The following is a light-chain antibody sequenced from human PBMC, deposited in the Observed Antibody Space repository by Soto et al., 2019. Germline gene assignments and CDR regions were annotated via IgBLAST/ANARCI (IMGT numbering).Light chain of an antibody. Sequence: EIVLTQSPATLSLSPGERATLSCSASQSVSSYLAWYQQKPGQAPRLLIYDASNRATGIPARFSGSGSGTDFTLTISSLEPEDFAVYYCQQRSNWPPGYTFGQGTKVDIK. CDR1: QSVSSY. V-gene: IGKV3-11*01. CDR2: DAS. J-gene: IGKJ2*01. CDR3: QQRSNWPPGYT.